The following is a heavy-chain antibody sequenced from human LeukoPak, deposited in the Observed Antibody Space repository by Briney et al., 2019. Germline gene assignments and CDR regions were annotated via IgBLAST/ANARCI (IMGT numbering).Heavy chain of an antibody. D-gene: IGHD3-10*01. CDR2: INPNSGGT. CDR3: ARVDMVRGVGGRTIDY. Sequence: GASVKVSCKASGYTFTGYYMHWVRQAPGQGLEWMGWINPNSGGTNYAQKFQGRVTMTRDTSISTAYMELSRLRSDDTAVYYCARVDMVRGVGGRTIDYWGQGTLVTVSS. V-gene: IGHV1-2*02. J-gene: IGHJ4*02. CDR1: GYTFTGYY.